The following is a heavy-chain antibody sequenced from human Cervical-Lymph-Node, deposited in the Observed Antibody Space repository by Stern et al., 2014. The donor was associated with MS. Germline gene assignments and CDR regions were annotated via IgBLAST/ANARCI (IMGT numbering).Heavy chain of an antibody. CDR1: GYKFTNYY. J-gene: IGHJ4*02. CDR2: INPSGDST. Sequence: QVQLVQSGAEVKKPGASVKISCKAPGYKFTNYYIHWMRQAPGQGPEWMGMINPSGDSTTYAQKFQGRVTMTRDTSTSTVYMELSRLRSEDAAVYYCASGRLGYWGQGTQDTVSS. CDR3: ASGRLGY. V-gene: IGHV1-46*01.